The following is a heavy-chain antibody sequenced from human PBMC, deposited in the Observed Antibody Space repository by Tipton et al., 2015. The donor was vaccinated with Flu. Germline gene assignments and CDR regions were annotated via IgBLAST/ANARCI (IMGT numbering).Heavy chain of an antibody. J-gene: IGHJ4*02. V-gene: IGHV3-30*07. D-gene: IGHD4-17*01. CDR2: ISYDGSNK. CDR3: ASRRGGDYPYFDY. Sequence: QLVQSGGGVVQPGRSLRLSCAASGFTFSSYAMHWVRQAPGKGLEWVAVISYDGSNKYYADSVKGRFTISRDNSKNTLYLQMNSLRAEDTAVYYCASRRGGDYPYFDYWGQGTLVTVSS. CDR1: GFTFSSYA.